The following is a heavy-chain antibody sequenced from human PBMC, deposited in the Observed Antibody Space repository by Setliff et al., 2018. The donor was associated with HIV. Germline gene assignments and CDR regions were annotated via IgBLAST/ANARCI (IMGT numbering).Heavy chain of an antibody. V-gene: IGHV1-69*10. J-gene: IGHJ6*03. CDR1: GGTLGSYA. Sequence: SVKVSCKVSGGTLGSYAINWVRQAPGQGLEWIGGIIPEFGVASHTPKMEGRLTVDADKSRTTIYMVLSNLRFDDTAVYYCARASDPSHRMPPTNYYYYMDVWGKGTTVTVSS. CDR2: IIPEFGVA. D-gene: IGHD2-2*01. CDR3: ARASDPSHRMPPTNYYYYMDV.